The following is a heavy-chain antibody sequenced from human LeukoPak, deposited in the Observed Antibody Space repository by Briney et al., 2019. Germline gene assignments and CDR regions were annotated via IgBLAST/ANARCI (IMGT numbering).Heavy chain of an antibody. CDR1: GFTFSNAW. CDR3: AKDSKIVGPTFRSYHYMDV. D-gene: IGHD1-26*01. Sequence: PGGSLRLSCAASGFTFSNAWMSWVRQAPGKGLEWVSGISGSGGSTYYADSVKGRFTISRDNSKKTLYLQMNSLRAEDTAVYYCAKDSKIVGPTFRSYHYMDVWGKGTTVTVSS. V-gene: IGHV3-23*01. J-gene: IGHJ6*03. CDR2: ISGSGGST.